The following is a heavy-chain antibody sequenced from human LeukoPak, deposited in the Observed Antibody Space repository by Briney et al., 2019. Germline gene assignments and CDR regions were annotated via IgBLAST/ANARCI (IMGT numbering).Heavy chain of an antibody. CDR2: IYYSGST. J-gene: IGHJ3*02. V-gene: IGHV4-31*03. Sequence: SETLSLTCTVSGGSISSGGYYWSWIRQHPGKGLEWIGYIYYSGSTYYNPSLKSRVTISVDTSKNQFSLKLSSVTAADTAVYYCARHTTGGAFDIWGQGTMVTVSS. CDR1: GGSISSGGYY. D-gene: IGHD1-14*01. CDR3: ARHTTGGAFDI.